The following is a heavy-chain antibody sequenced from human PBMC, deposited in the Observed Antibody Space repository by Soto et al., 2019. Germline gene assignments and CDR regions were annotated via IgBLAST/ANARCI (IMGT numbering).Heavy chain of an antibody. D-gene: IGHD2-21*02. J-gene: IGHJ5*02. CDR2: IYYSGST. CDR3: ARKPSDFWFDP. CDR1: GGSISSSSYF. V-gene: IGHV4-39*01. Sequence: SETLSLTCSVSGGSISSSSYFWGWIRQPPGKGLEWIGSIYYSGSTYYNPSLKSRVTVSVDTSKNQFSLKLSSVTAADTAVYYCARKPSDFWFDPWGQGTLVT.